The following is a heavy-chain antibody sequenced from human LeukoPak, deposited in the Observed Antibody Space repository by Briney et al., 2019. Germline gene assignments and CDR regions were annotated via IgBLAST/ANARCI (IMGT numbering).Heavy chain of an antibody. J-gene: IGHJ5*02. Sequence: GGSLRLSCAASGFTFSSYWMRWVRQAPGKGLVWVSGINSDGRSTSYADSVKGRLTISRDNAKNKLYLQMNSLRAEDTAVYYCARVVEYGELNWFDPWGQGTLVTVSS. CDR3: ARVVEYGELNWFDP. V-gene: IGHV3-74*01. D-gene: IGHD4-17*01. CDR2: INSDGRST. CDR1: GFTFSSYW.